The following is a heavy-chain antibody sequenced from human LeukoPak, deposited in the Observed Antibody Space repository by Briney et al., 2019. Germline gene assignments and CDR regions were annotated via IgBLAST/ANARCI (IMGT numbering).Heavy chain of an antibody. Sequence: ASVKVSCKASGYTFTGYYMHWVRQAPGQGLEWMGWINPNSGGTNYAQKFQGRVTMTRDTSISTAYMELSRLRSDDTAVYYCARASVAGTGSDYWGQGTLVTASS. J-gene: IGHJ4*02. CDR1: GYTFTGYY. CDR3: ARASVAGTGSDY. CDR2: INPNSGGT. D-gene: IGHD6-19*01. V-gene: IGHV1-2*02.